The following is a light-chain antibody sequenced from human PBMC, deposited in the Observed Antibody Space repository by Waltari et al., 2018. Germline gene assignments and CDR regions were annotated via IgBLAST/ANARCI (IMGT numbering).Light chain of an antibody. CDR1: SSNFGAGFA. V-gene: IGLV1-40*01. CDR2: GNS. J-gene: IGLJ2*01. CDR3: QSYDNILSASI. Sequence: QSVLTQPPSVSGDPGQRVTISCTARSSNFGAGFAVHWYQQLPGTAPKLLIYGNSNRPSGVPDRFSGSKSGTSASLAITGLQAEDEADYYCQSYDNILSASIFGGGTKLTVL.